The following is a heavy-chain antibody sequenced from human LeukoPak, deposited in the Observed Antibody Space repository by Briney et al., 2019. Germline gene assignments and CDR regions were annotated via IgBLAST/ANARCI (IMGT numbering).Heavy chain of an antibody. CDR2: IKQDGSEK. CDR1: GFTFSSYW. D-gene: IGHD2-2*01. CDR3: ARKWGHCSSISCYAFDI. J-gene: IGHJ3*02. Sequence: GGSLRLSCAASGFTFSSYWMSWVRQAPGKGLEWVANIKQDGSEKYYVDSVKGRFTISRDNAKNSLYLQMNSLRAEDTAVYYCARKWGHCSSISCYAFDIWGQGTMVTVSS. V-gene: IGHV3-7*01.